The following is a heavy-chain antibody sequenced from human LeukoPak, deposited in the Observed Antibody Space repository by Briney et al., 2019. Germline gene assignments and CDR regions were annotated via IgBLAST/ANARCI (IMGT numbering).Heavy chain of an antibody. V-gene: IGHV3-53*01. CDR1: GFTVSSNY. CDR3: ARDRGNWNDGGYFDY. Sequence: PGGSLRLSCAASGFTVSSNYMSWVRQAPGKGLEWVSVIYSGGSTYYADSVKGRFTISRDNSKNTLYLQMNSLRAEDTAVYYCARDRGNWNDGGYFDYWGQGTLVTVSS. D-gene: IGHD1-1*01. J-gene: IGHJ4*02. CDR2: IYSGGST.